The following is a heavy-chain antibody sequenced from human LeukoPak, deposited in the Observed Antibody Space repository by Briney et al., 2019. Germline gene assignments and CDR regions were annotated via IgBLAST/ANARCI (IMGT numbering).Heavy chain of an antibody. Sequence: PGGSLRLSCAASGFAFSSYWMHWVRQAPGKGLEWVSAIVGSNGGTYYADSVKGRFTISRDNSKNTLYLQMSSLRAEDTAVYYCAKDRPGTPLWAFDIWGQGTMVTVSS. CDR3: AKDRPGTPLWAFDI. V-gene: IGHV3-23*01. CDR1: GFAFSSYW. J-gene: IGHJ3*02. D-gene: IGHD1/OR15-1a*01. CDR2: IVGSNGGT.